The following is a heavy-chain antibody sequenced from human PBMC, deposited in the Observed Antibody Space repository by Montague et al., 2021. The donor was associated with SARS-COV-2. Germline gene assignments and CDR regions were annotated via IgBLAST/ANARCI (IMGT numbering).Heavy chain of an antibody. Sequence: SETLSLTCAVYGGPLSGYYWSWIRQPPGKGLEWIGEINHSGSTNHNPSLKSRVTISLDTSKNQFSLKLSSVTAADTAVYYCARGRRRYNWRDETSYYYGMDVWGQGTTVTVSS. CDR1: GGPLSGYY. D-gene: IGHD1-20*01. V-gene: IGHV4-34*01. J-gene: IGHJ6*02. CDR3: ARGRRRYNWRDETSYYYGMDV. CDR2: INHSGST.